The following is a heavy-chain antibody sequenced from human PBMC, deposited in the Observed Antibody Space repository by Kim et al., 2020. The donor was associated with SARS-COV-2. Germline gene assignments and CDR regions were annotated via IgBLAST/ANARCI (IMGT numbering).Heavy chain of an antibody. J-gene: IGHJ5*02. CDR1: GFTFSNHG. CDR3: GRDLWGSCSS. Sequence: GGSLRLSCAASGFTFSNHGMSWVRQAPGKGLEWVASIMSDENFKYYVDSVKDRFTISRDNAKNSLYLQMNSLRAEDTAVYYCGRDLWGSCSSWGQGTQVTVSS. V-gene: IGHV3-7*03. CDR2: IMSDENFK. D-gene: IGHD2-15*01.